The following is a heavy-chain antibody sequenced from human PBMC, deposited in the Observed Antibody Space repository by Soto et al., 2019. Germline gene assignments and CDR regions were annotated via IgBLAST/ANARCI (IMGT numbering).Heavy chain of an antibody. J-gene: IGHJ4*02. D-gene: IGHD3-10*01. CDR1: GGSMSSHY. CDR2: IYYSGGT. CDR3: ATQRLGGFGSHFDH. Sequence: QLQVSGPEVVKPSETLSLTCTVSGGSMSSHYWAWMRQPPGQGLEWIGYIYYSGGTKYNPSLNGRLTMPVGTSKNQFSLHLRSVTVADTAVYYCATQRLGGFGSHFDHWGQGTLVSVSS. V-gene: IGHV4-59*11.